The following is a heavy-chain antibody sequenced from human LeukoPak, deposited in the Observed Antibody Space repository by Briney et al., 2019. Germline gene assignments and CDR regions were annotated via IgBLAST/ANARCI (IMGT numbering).Heavy chain of an antibody. Sequence: TGGSLRLSCAASGFTFSDYAMHWVRQAPGKGLEWVAVISYDGNNKEYADSVKGRFTISRDNSKSTVYLQVNSLRGEDTAVFYCARDPLNRRWGSYYFDYWGQGTLVTVSS. CDR2: ISYDGNNK. CDR1: GFTFSDYA. CDR3: ARDPLNRRWGSYYFDY. V-gene: IGHV3-30-3*01. D-gene: IGHD1-14*01. J-gene: IGHJ4*02.